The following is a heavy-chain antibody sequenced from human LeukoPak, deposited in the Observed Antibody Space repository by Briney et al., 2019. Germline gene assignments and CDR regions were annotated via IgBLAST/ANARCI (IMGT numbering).Heavy chain of an antibody. Sequence: PGGSLRLSCAASGFTFSSYAMSWVRQAPGKGLEWVSAISGSGGTTYYADSVKGRFTISRDNSKNTLFLQMNSLRAEDTAVYYCARLNVGNHFPLGWFDPWGQGTLVTVSS. V-gene: IGHV3-23*01. CDR1: GFTFSSYA. D-gene: IGHD1-14*01. CDR2: ISGSGGTT. J-gene: IGHJ5*02. CDR3: ARLNVGNHFPLGWFDP.